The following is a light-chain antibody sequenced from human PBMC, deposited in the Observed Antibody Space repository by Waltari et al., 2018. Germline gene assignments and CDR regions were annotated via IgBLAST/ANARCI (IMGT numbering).Light chain of an antibody. CDR3: QVWDSSRHHVI. V-gene: IGLV3-21*04. CDR1: DIGDRS. J-gene: IGLJ2*01. CDR2: YDT. Sequence: SYMLTQPPSVSVAPGQTARITCCVDDIGDRSVHWCQQRPGQAPVSVIYYDTDRPSGIPDRFSGSHSGDTATLIISRVEAGDEADYYCQVWDSSRHHVIFGGGTRLTVL.